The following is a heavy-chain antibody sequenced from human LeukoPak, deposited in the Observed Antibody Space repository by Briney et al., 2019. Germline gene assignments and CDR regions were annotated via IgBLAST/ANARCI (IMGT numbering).Heavy chain of an antibody. CDR1: EFTFSSYA. D-gene: IGHD3-22*01. CDR3: AKAIVYYYGMDV. J-gene: IGHJ6*02. CDR2: ISGSGGST. V-gene: IGHV3-23*01. Sequence: GGSLRLSCAASEFTFSSYAMSWVRQAPGKGLEWVSAISGSGGSTYYADSVKGRFTISRDNSKNTLYLQMNSLRAEDTAVYYCAKAIVYYYGMDVWGQGTTVTVSS.